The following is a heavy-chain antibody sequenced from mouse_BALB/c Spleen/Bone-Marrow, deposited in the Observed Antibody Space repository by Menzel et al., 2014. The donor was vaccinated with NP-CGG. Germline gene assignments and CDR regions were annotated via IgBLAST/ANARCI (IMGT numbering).Heavy chain of an antibody. CDR3: ARDSDWFAY. J-gene: IGHJ3*01. CDR2: IRNKANGYTT. Sequence: DVQLVESGGGLVQPGGSLRLSCATSGLTFTDNYMSWVRQPPGKALEWLGFIRNKANGYTTEYSASVKGRFTISRDDSQSILYLQMNTLRAEDSATYYCARDSDWFAYWGQGTLVTVSA. V-gene: IGHV7-3*02. CDR1: GLTFTDNY.